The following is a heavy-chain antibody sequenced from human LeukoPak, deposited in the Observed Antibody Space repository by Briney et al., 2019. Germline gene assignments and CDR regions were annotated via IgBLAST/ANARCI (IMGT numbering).Heavy chain of an antibody. CDR3: AGYYYDSSRGFDL. J-gene: IGHJ5*02. V-gene: IGHV3-20*04. CDR2: INWNGAWT. CDR1: GFKFDDYG. D-gene: IGHD3-22*01. Sequence: GGSLRLSCAASGFKFDDYGMSWVRQAPGKGLEWVCDINWNGAWTGYADSVKGRFTISRDNAKSSLYLQMNSLRAEDTALYYCAGYYYDSSRGFDLWGQGTLVTVSA.